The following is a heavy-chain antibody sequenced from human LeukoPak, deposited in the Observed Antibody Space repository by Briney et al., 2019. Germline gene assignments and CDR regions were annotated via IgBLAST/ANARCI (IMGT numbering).Heavy chain of an antibody. Sequence: GGSLRLSCAASGFTFSSYAMHWVRQASGKGLEWVAVISYDGSNKYYADSVKGRFTISRDNSKNTLYLQMNSLRAEDTAVYYCARDMTGSHNWFDPWGQGTLVTVSS. CDR2: ISYDGSNK. J-gene: IGHJ5*02. D-gene: IGHD3-9*01. CDR3: ARDMTGSHNWFDP. CDR1: GFTFSSYA. V-gene: IGHV3-30*04.